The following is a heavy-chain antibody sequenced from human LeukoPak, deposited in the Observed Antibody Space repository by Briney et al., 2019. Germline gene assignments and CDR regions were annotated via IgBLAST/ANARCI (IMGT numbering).Heavy chain of an antibody. D-gene: IGHD3-22*01. J-gene: IGHJ4*02. CDR3: AKDSTYYYDSSGFYYFDY. CDR1: GFTFSSYA. V-gene: IGHV3-23*01. CDR2: ISGSDGST. Sequence: GGSLRLSCAASGFTFSSYAMSWVRQAPGKGLEWVSAISGSDGSTYYADSVKGRFTISRDNSKNTLYLQMNSLRAEDTAVYYCAKDSTYYYDSSGFYYFDYWGQGTLVTVSS.